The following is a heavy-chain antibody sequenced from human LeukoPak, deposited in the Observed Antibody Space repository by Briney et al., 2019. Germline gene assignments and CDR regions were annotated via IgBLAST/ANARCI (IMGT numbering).Heavy chain of an antibody. CDR1: GCTFTGYY. CDR2: INPNSGGT. V-gene: IGHV1-2*02. Sequence: ASVKVSCKASGCTFTGYYMHWVRQAPGQGLEWMGWINPNSGGTNYAQKFQGRVTMTRDTSISTAYMELSRLRSDDTAVYYCAPGSDSGYYRVGTYFDYWGQGTLVTVSS. CDR3: APGSDSGYYRVGTYFDY. J-gene: IGHJ4*02. D-gene: IGHD5-12*01.